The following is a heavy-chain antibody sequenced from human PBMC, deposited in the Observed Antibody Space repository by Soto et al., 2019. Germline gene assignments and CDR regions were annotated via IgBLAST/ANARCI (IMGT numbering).Heavy chain of an antibody. CDR3: ARGGQGDVVVPAAMLFFDY. V-gene: IGHV4-31*03. CDR1: GGSITSDGYY. CDR2: IYYNGNT. D-gene: IGHD2-2*01. Sequence: PSETLSLTCSVSGGSITSDGYYWSWIRQHPGKGLEWIGYIYYNGNTYYNPSLKSRVAISVDTSKNQFSLKLSSVTAADTAVYYCARGGQGDVVVPAAMLFFDYWGQGTLVTVSS. J-gene: IGHJ4*02.